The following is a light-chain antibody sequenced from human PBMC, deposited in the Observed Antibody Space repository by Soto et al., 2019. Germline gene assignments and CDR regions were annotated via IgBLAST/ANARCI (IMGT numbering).Light chain of an antibody. CDR2: DDN. J-gene: IGLJ1*01. Sequence: NFMLTQSHSVSESPGKTVTISCTRSSGSIASSYVQWYQQRPGSAPTIVLFDDNQRPSGVPDRFSGSIDRSSNSASLTISGLKTEDEADYYCQSYERSNPYVFGTGTKVTVL. CDR1: SGSIASSY. V-gene: IGLV6-57*03. CDR3: QSYERSNPYV.